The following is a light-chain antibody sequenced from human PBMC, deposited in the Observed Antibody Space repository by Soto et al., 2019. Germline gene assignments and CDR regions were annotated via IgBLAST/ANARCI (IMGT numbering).Light chain of an antibody. CDR2: DVS. CDR1: SSDVGGYNY. CDR3: SSYTSSSTLL. Sequence: QSVLTQPASVSGSPGQSITISCTGTSSDVGGYNYVSWYQQHPGKAPKLMIYDVSNRPSGVSNCFSGSKSGNTASLTISGLQAEDEADYYCSSYTSSSTLLFGTGTKV. V-gene: IGLV2-14*01. J-gene: IGLJ1*01.